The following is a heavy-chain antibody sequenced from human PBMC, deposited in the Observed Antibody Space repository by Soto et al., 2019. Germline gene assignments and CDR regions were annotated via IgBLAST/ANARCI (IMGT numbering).Heavy chain of an antibody. CDR2: IYHSGST. D-gene: IGHD5-18*01. CDR1: GGSISSGGYS. J-gene: IGHJ4*02. CDR3: ARGQLWLSY. Sequence: PSETLSLTCAVSGGSISSGGYSLSWIRQPPGKGLEWIGYIYHSGSTYYNPSLKSRVTISVDRSKNQFSLKLSSVTAADTAVYYCARGQLWLSYWGEGTLVTVS. V-gene: IGHV4-30-2*01.